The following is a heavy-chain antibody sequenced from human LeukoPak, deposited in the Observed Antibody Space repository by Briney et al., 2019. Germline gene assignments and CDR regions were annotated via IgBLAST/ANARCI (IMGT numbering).Heavy chain of an antibody. D-gene: IGHD3-9*01. CDR1: GYTFTSYG. CDR2: ISAYNGNT. V-gene: IGHV1-18*01. CDR3: ARDADILTGYTLYYYYYGMDV. J-gene: IGHJ6*01. Sequence: WASVKVSCKASGYTFTSYGISWVRQAPGQGLEWMGSISAYNGNTNYAQKLQGRVTMTTDTSTSTAYMELRSLRSDDTVVYYCARDADILTGYTLYYYYYGMDVWGQGTTVTVSS.